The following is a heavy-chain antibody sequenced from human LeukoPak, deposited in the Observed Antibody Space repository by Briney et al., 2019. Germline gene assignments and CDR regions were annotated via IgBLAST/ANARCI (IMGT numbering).Heavy chain of an antibody. V-gene: IGHV3-21*01. D-gene: IGHD4-23*01. J-gene: IGHJ4*02. CDR2: ISGSSDYI. CDR1: GFTFSSYA. Sequence: GGSLRLSCAASGFTFSSYAMSWVRQAPGKGLEWVSSISGSSDYIYYAASVKGRFTISRDNAKNSLYLQMNSLRAEDTAVYYCARDDYGGNDYFDYWGQGTLVTVSS. CDR3: ARDDYGGNDYFDY.